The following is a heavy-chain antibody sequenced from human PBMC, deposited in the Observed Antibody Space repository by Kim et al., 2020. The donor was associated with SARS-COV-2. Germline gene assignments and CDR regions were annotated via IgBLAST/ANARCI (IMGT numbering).Heavy chain of an antibody. D-gene: IGHD4-17*01. J-gene: IGHJ4*02. CDR2: ISESGFI. Sequence: GSLRLSCAASGFTFSRYEINWVRQAPGKGPEWVSYISESGFIRYADSVKGRFTISRDNAKNSAYLQMSSLRAEDTGIYYCARDTYGDEDFDYWGQGTLV. V-gene: IGHV3-48*03. CDR1: GFTFSRYE. CDR3: ARDTYGDEDFDY.